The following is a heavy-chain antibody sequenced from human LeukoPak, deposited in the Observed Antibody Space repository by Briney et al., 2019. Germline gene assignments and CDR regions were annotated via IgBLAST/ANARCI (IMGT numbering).Heavy chain of an antibody. Sequence: GRSLRLSCAASGFTFSSYAMHWVRQAPGKGLEWVAVISYDGSNKYYADSVKGRFTISRDNSKNTLYLQMNSQRAEDTAVYYCARGPFSGGSSGPNPTYWGQGTLVTVSS. CDR3: ARGPFSGGSSGPNPTY. D-gene: IGHD3-22*01. CDR1: GFTFSSYA. V-gene: IGHV3-30-3*01. CDR2: ISYDGSNK. J-gene: IGHJ4*02.